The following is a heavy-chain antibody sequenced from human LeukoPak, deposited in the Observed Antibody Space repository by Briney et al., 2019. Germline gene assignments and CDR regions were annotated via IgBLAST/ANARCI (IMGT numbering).Heavy chain of an antibody. CDR2: IYSGGST. D-gene: IGHD3-9*01. Sequence: QPGGSLRLSCAASGFTVSSNYMSWVRQAPGKGLEWVSVIYSGGSTYYADSVKGRFTISRDNSKNTLYLQMDSLRAEDTAVYYCARDGYDPLTGYYAYHFDFWGQGTRVTVSS. CDR1: GFTVSSNY. V-gene: IGHV3-53*05. CDR3: ARDGYDPLTGYYAYHFDF. J-gene: IGHJ4*02.